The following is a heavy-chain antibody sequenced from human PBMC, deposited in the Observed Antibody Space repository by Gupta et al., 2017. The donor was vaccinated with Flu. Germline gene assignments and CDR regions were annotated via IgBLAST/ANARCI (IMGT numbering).Heavy chain of an antibody. CDR3: ARMAVAGTWLDY. Sequence: EVQLVESGGGLVQPGGSLRLSCAASGFTFSSYEMNWVRQAPGKGLEWVSYISSSGSTIYYADSVKGRFTISRDNAKNSLYLQMNSLRAEDTAVYYCARMAVAGTWLDYWGQGTLVTVSS. V-gene: IGHV3-48*03. CDR2: ISSSGSTI. CDR1: GFTFSSYE. J-gene: IGHJ4*02. D-gene: IGHD6-19*01.